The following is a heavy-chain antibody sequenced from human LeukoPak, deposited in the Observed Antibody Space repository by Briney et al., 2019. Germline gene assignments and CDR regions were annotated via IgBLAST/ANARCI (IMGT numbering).Heavy chain of an antibody. J-gene: IGHJ4*02. Sequence: ASVKVSCKASGYTFTDYYIHWVRQAPGEGLEWMGWINPSSGATNHAQSFQGRVTMTRDTSISTAYMELTRLRSDDTAVYYCGTIPMVSRAPLDYWGRGTLVTVSS. CDR3: GTIPMVSRAPLDY. V-gene: IGHV1-2*02. D-gene: IGHD5-18*01. CDR2: INPSSGAT. CDR1: GYTFTDYY.